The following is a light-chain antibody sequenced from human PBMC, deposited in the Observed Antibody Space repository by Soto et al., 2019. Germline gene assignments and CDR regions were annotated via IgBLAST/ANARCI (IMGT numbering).Light chain of an antibody. Sequence: QSVLTQPPSASGAPGQRVTISCSGSTSNIGSHSVNWYRQLPGTAPKVVMFANDERPSGVPDRISGSKSGTSASLVICGLQFEDEADYYCAAWDDSLNGHLVFGGGTKLTVL. CDR3: AAWDDSLNGHLV. J-gene: IGLJ2*01. CDR1: TSNIGSHS. V-gene: IGLV1-44*01. CDR2: AND.